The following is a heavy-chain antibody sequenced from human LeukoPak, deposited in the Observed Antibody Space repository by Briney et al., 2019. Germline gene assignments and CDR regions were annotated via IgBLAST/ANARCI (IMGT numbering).Heavy chain of an antibody. CDR3: AGWNAHYHFFDY. CDR1: NGSLSEYY. J-gene: IGHJ4*02. CDR2: TNHSGST. V-gene: IGHV4-34*01. Sequence: SQTLSLTCAVYNGSLSEYYWSWIRQPPGKGLEWIGETNHSGSTTYNPSLQSRVTMSVDTSKNQFSLEVSSVTAADTAVYYCAGWNAHYHFFDYWVPGIPLTVSS. D-gene: IGHD4/OR15-4a*01.